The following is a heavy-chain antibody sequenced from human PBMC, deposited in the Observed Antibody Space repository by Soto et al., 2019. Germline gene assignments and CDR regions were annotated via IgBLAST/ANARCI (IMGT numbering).Heavy chain of an antibody. CDR1: GFTITNYD. D-gene: IGHD3-10*01. J-gene: IGHJ4*02. V-gene: IGHV3-30*18. Sequence: SLRVSCAVAGFTITNYDMYRVRKDPGKGLEWVTLISYDGTYEDYAASVKGRFTVSRDNSKNTLFLQMNSLRAEDTAVYYCAKDSRGDYYGSGSYYNWFDYWGQGTLLTVSS. CDR2: ISYDGTYE. CDR3: AKDSRGDYYGSGSYYNWFDY.